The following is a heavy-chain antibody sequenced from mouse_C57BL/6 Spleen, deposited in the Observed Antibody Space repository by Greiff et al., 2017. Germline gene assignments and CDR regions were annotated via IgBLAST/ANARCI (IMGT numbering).Heavy chain of an antibody. Sequence: EVQLVESGGGLVQPGGSMKLSCAASGFTFSDAWMDWVRQSPEKGLEWVAEIRNKANNHATYYAESVKGRFTISRDDSKSSVYLQMNSLRAEDTGIYYCTRGGNYRAWFAYWGQGTLVTVSA. D-gene: IGHD2-1*01. CDR1: GFTFSDAW. V-gene: IGHV6-6*01. J-gene: IGHJ3*01. CDR2: IRNKANNHAT. CDR3: TRGGNYRAWFAY.